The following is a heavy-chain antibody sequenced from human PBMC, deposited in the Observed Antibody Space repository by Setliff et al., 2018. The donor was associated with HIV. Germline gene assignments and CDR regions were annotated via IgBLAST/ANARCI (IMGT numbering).Heavy chain of an antibody. V-gene: IGHV1-69*02. Sequence: GASVKVSCKASGGTFSSYTINWVRQAPGQGLEWMGRSIPILGIGNDEQAQKFKGRVTFTADKSTSTVYMELSSLRSEDTAVYYCASAIVGLGYNFFSVDVWGQGTTVTVSS. J-gene: IGHJ6*02. CDR2: SIPILGIG. CDR1: GGTFSSYT. D-gene: IGHD1-26*01. CDR3: ASAIVGLGYNFFSVDV.